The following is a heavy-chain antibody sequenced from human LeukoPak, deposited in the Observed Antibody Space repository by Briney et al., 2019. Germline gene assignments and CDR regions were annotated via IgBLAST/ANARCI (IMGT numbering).Heavy chain of an antibody. CDR2: IYSGGST. CDR3: ARVRVSAKGDAFDI. Sequence: PGGFLRLSCAASGFTVSSNYMSWVRQAPGKGLEWVSVIYSGGSTYYADSVKGRFTISRDNSKNTLYLQMNSLRAEDTAVYYCARVRVSAKGDAFDIWGQGTMVTVSS. J-gene: IGHJ3*02. CDR1: GFTVSSNY. V-gene: IGHV3-66*01.